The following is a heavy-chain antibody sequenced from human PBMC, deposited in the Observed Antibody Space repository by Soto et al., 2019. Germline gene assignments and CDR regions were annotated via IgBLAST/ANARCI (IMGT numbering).Heavy chain of an antibody. Sequence: SETLSLTCTVSGGSISSYYWSWIRQPPGKGLEWIGYIYYSGSTNYNPSLKSRVTISVDTSKNQFSLKLSSVTAADTAVYYCASSYYGSGSYYNTNRWFDPWGQGTLVTVSS. CDR2: IYYSGST. CDR1: GGSISSYY. J-gene: IGHJ5*02. CDR3: ASSYYGSGSYYNTNRWFDP. V-gene: IGHV4-59*01. D-gene: IGHD3-10*01.